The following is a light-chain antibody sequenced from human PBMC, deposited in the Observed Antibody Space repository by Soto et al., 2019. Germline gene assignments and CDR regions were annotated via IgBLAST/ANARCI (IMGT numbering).Light chain of an antibody. CDR2: KAS. CDR1: QSVSSY. CDR3: QQYNSYSPWT. J-gene: IGKJ1*01. V-gene: IGKV1-5*03. Sequence: DIQMTQSPSTLSASVGDRVTLTCRASQSVSSYLAWYQQKPGKAPKLLIYKASNLETGVPSRFSGSGSGTEFTLTISSRQPDDFVTYYCQQYNSYSPWTFGQGTKVEIK.